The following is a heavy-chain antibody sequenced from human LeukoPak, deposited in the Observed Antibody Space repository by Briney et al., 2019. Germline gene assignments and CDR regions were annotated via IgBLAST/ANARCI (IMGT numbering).Heavy chain of an antibody. J-gene: IGHJ3*02. CDR2: LWYDGSNK. V-gene: IGHV3-33*03. Sequence: GGSLRLSCAASGFSFSSYGMHWVRQAPGKGLEGVAVLWYDGSNKYYADSVKGRFTISRDNSKNTLYLQMNRLRAEDTAVYYCARRLYCSGSSCHTGPDAFDIWGQGTMVTVSS. D-gene: IGHD2-2*02. CDR1: GFSFSSYG. CDR3: ARRLYCSGSSCHTGPDAFDI.